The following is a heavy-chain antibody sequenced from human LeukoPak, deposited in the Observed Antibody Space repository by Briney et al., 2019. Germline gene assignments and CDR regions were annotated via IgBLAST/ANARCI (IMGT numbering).Heavy chain of an antibody. CDR2: ISAYNGNT. D-gene: IGHD7-27*01. CDR3: ASVPPPEFDWGYYFDY. J-gene: IGHJ4*02. V-gene: IGHV1-18*01. CDR1: GYTFTSYG. Sequence: ASVKVSCKASGYTFTSYGISWVRQAPGQGLEWMGWISAYNGNTNYAQKLQGRVTMTTDTSTSTAYMELSSLRSEDTAVYYCASVPPPEFDWGYYFDYWGQGTLVTVSS.